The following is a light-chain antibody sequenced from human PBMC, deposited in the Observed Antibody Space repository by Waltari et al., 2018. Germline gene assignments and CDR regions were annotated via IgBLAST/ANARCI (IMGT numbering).Light chain of an antibody. V-gene: IGLV1-44*01. J-gene: IGLJ2*01. CDR3: ATWDDSLNGVV. Sequence: QSVVTQPPAASGTPGQRVTISCSGSTSNIGSNIVTWYQQVPGTGPKLLIHSKNQRPSGVPDRFSASKSGTSASLAINGPQSEDEADYYCATWDDSLNGVVFGGGTKLTVL. CDR2: SKN. CDR1: TSNIGSNI.